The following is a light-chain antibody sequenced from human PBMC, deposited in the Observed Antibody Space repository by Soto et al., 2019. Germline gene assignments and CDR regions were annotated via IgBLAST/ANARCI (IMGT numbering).Light chain of an antibody. CDR1: QSSSW. J-gene: IGKJ1*01. CDR3: QQSWT. CDR2: KAS. V-gene: IGKV1-5*03. Sequence: DIQMTQSPSTLSASVGDRVTITCRASQSSSWLAWYQQKPGKAPKLLIYKASSLESGVPSRFSGSGSGTEFTLTISSLQPDDFATYYCQQSWTFGQGTKVEIK.